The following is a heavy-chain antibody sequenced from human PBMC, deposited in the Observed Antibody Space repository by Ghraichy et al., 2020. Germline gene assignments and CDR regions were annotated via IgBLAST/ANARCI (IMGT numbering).Heavy chain of an antibody. Sequence: LSLTCAVSGFTFDDYAMHWVRQAPGKGLEWVSGIIWNSGSIGYADPVKGRLTISRDNPKNSLYLQMNSLRAEDTALYYCAIPARPYYYYGMDVWGQGTTVTGSS. CDR2: IIWNSGSI. CDR3: AIPARPYYYYGMDV. D-gene: IGHD6-6*01. J-gene: IGHJ6*02. V-gene: IGHV3-9*01. CDR1: GFTFDDYA.